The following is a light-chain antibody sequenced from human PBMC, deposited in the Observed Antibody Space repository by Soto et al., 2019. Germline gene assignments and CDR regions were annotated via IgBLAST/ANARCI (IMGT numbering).Light chain of an antibody. J-gene: IGKJ1*01. V-gene: IGKV1-27*01. CDR3: QQSYTSPWT. CDR2: SAS. CDR1: RGIGNA. Sequence: DIQMTQSPASLSSSVGDRVTITCRPSRGIGNALAWYQQKPGTVPKLLIHSASTLQSGVPSRFSGSGSGTDFTLTISSLQPEDVATYFCQQSYTSPWTFGQGTMVDIK.